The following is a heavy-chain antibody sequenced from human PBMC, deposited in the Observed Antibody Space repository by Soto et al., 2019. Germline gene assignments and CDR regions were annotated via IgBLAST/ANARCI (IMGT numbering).Heavy chain of an antibody. V-gene: IGHV3-33*01. CDR3: ARGPYGDFYFDY. Sequence: QVQLVESGGGVVQPGRSLRLSCAASGFTFSSYGMHWVRQAPGKGLEWVAVIWYDGSNKYYADSVKGRFTISRDNSKNTRYLQMNSLRAEDTAVYYCARGPYGDFYFDYWGQGTLVTVSS. CDR1: GFTFSSYG. D-gene: IGHD4-17*01. CDR2: IWYDGSNK. J-gene: IGHJ4*02.